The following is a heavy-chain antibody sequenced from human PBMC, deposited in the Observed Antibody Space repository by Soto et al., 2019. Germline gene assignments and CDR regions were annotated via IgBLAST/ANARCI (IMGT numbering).Heavy chain of an antibody. D-gene: IGHD3-10*01. CDR2: VCPGGRT. CDR1: GGSFNNYC. J-gene: IGHJ5*02. CDR3: ARGDYGQYDAYNWFDP. V-gene: IGHV4-34*02. Sequence: QVRLQQWGAGLVRPSETLSLTCAVYGGSFNNYCWSWIRQPPGKGLEWIGEVCPGGRTNYSPTLKREVRIAVAGSKMQFSLGLTSVTVADTAVYYCARGDYGQYDAYNWFDPWGQGNLFIVAS.